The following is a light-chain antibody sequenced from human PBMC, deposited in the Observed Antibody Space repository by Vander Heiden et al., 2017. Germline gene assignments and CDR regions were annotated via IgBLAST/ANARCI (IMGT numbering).Light chain of an antibody. Sequence: DIVMTQSPDSLAVSLGERATLNCKSSQSVLYSSNNKNYLAWYQQKPGQPPKLLIYWASTRESGVPDRFSGSGSGTDFTLTISILQAEDVAVYYCQQYYGTPFTFGHGTKVDIK. V-gene: IGKV4-1*01. J-gene: IGKJ3*01. CDR1: QSVLYSSNNKNY. CDR3: QQYYGTPFT. CDR2: WAS.